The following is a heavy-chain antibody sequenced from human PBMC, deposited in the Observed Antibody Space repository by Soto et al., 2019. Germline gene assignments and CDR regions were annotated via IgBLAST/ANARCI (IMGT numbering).Heavy chain of an antibody. J-gene: IGHJ5*02. Sequence: QVQLVQSGAEVKKPGSSVKVSCKASGGTFSSYTISWVRQAPGQGLEWMGRIIPILGIANYAQKFQGRVTITADKSTSTAYMELSSLRCEDTAVYYCARDEKYPLQTRLSWGQGTLVTVSS. D-gene: IGHD2-2*01. V-gene: IGHV1-69*08. CDR1: GGTFSSYT. CDR2: IIPILGIA. CDR3: ARDEKYPLQTRLS.